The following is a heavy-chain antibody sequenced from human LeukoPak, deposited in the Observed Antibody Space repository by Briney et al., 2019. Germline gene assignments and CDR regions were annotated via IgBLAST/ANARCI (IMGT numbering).Heavy chain of an antibody. V-gene: IGHV3-9*01. CDR3: ARGRGGIQYYFDY. CDR2: ITWSSGNI. J-gene: IGHJ4*02. D-gene: IGHD3-16*01. CDR1: GFTFDDYA. Sequence: GGSLRLSCAASGFTFDDYAMHWVRQAPGKGLEGVSSITWSSGNIGYVESVKGRFTISRDNAKNSLFLQMNSLRVEDTALYYCARGRGGIQYYFDYWGQGTLVTVSS.